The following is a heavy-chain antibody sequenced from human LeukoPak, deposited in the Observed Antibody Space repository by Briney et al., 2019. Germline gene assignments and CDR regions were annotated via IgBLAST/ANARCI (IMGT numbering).Heavy chain of an antibody. Sequence: GRSLRLSCAASGFSFSDYARHWVRQAPGKGLEWVAVISYGGTKEYYADSVKGRFTISKDNSKNTLYLQMNSLRHEDTAVYYCARNKPITAFFGMDVWGQGTTVIVSS. CDR2: ISYGGTKE. D-gene: IGHD6-6*01. CDR3: ARNKPITAFFGMDV. V-gene: IGHV3-30*04. CDR1: GFSFSDYA. J-gene: IGHJ6*02.